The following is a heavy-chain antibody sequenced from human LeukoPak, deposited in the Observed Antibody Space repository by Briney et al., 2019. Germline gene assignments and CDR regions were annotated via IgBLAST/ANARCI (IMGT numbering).Heavy chain of an antibody. CDR2: INPSGGST. Sequence: VASVKVSCKASGYTFTSYYMHWVRQAPGQGLEWMGIINPSGGSTSYAQKFQGRVTMTRDTSTSTVYMELSSLRSGDTAVYYCATDWIQFGIWFGSSDPGGWGQGTLVTVSS. J-gene: IGHJ4*02. CDR1: GYTFTSYY. V-gene: IGHV1-46*01. CDR3: ATDWIQFGIWFGSSDPGG. D-gene: IGHD3-10*01.